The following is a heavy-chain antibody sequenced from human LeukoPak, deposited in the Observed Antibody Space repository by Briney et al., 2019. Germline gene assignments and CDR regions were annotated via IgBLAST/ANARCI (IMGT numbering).Heavy chain of an antibody. CDR3: AREAGDYVGVLDY. Sequence: PSETLSLTCTVSGGSISGYYWSWIRQPPGKGLEWIGEIYYSGSTNYNPSLKSRVTISVDTSKNQFSLKLTSVTAADTAVYYCAREAGDYVGVLDYWGREPWSPSPQ. CDR1: GGSISGYY. V-gene: IGHV4-59*01. CDR2: IYYSGST. J-gene: IGHJ4*02. D-gene: IGHD4-17*01.